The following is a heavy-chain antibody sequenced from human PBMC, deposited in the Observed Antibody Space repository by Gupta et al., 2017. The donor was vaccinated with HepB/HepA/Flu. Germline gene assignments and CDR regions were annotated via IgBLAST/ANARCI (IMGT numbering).Heavy chain of an antibody. Sequence: QVQLQESGPGLVKPSGTLSLTCAVSGGSISSSNWWSWVRQPPGKGLEWIGEIYHSGSTNYNPSLKSRVTISVDKSKNQFSLKLSSVTAADTAVYYCARALGAVAGTRGNWFDPWGQGTLVTVSS. CDR1: GGSISSSNW. J-gene: IGHJ5*02. CDR2: IYHSGST. CDR3: ARALGAVAGTRGNWFDP. V-gene: IGHV4-4*02. D-gene: IGHD6-19*01.